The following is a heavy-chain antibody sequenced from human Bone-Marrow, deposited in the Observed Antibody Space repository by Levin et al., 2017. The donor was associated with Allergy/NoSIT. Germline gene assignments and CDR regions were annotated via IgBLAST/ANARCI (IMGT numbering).Heavy chain of an antibody. CDR2: TGDSGVNI. CDR1: GFTFSSYA. Sequence: GGSLKISCAASGFTFSSYAMSWVRQTPGKGLEWVSTTGDSGVNIFYTDSVTGRFTISRDNSKNTLYLQMNSLRAEDTAIYYCAKRKDRGTGRTPDFASWGQGTLVTVSS. J-gene: IGHJ5*02. V-gene: IGHV3-23*01. D-gene: IGHD3-10*01. CDR3: AKRKDRGTGRTPDFAS.